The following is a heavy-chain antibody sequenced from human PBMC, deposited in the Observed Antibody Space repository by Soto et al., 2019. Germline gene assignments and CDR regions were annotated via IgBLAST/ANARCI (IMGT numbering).Heavy chain of an antibody. J-gene: IGHJ1*01. D-gene: IGHD1-1*01. CDR2: VSPKSGNT. CDR1: GYNFFDYG. CDR3: SRGRTVSSIGPLLV. Sequence: QIQLVQSGAEVKKPGASVKVSCKASGYNFFDYGVSWVRQAPGQGLEWMGWVSPKSGNTDYARKVQSRVTMTTDTSTRTAYMEQRGLRSDDTAVYYFSRGRTVSSIGPLLVWGQGTLGSVSS. V-gene: IGHV1-18*01.